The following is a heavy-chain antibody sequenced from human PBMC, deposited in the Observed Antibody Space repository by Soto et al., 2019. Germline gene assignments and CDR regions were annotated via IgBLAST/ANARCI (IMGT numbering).Heavy chain of an antibody. Sequence: GESLKISCKGSGYSFTIYWFSWVRQMPGKGLEWMGRIDPSDSYTNYSPSFQGHVTISADKSISTAYLQWSSLKASDTAMYYCASMVIGTPDIWGQGTMVTVSS. J-gene: IGHJ3*02. CDR1: GYSFTIYW. D-gene: IGHD3-22*01. V-gene: IGHV5-10-1*01. CDR2: IDPSDSYT. CDR3: ASMVIGTPDI.